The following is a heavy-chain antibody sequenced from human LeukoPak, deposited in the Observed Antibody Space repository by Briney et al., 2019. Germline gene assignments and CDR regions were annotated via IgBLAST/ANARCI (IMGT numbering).Heavy chain of an antibody. CDR3: AKSDHDAFDI. Sequence: GASVKGSCKASGYTFTGYYMHWVRQAPGQGLEWMGWINPNSGGTNYARKFQGRVTMTRDTSISTAYMELSRLRSDDTAVYYCAKSDHDAFDIWGQGTMVTVSS. CDR1: GYTFTGYY. V-gene: IGHV1-2*02. J-gene: IGHJ3*02. CDR2: INPNSGGT.